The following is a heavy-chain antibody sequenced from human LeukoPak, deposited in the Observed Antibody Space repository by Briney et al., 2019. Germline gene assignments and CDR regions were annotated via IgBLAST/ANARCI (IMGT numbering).Heavy chain of an antibody. CDR2: IYYNGGA. J-gene: IGHJ4*02. CDR3: ALGYCSGGSCHFDY. D-gene: IGHD2-15*01. Sequence: SETLSLTCTVSGGSITSVSYYWGWIRQPPGKGLEWIGSIYYNGGAYYNPSLKSRLTISVDTSKNQFSLKLSSVTAADTAVYYCALGYCSGGSCHFDYWGQGTLVTVSS. V-gene: IGHV4-39*01. CDR1: GGSITSVSYY.